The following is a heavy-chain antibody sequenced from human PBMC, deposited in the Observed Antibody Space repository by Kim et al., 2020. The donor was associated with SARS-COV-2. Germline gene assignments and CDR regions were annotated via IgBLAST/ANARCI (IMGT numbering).Heavy chain of an antibody. J-gene: IGHJ4*02. CDR3: ARGGGSGFHFDY. V-gene: IGHV4-59*09. D-gene: IGHD3-22*01. Sequence: IHNRPLKSRVTISVDTSNNRFSLELNSVTAADTAIYVCARGGGSGFHFDYWGQGTLVTVSS.